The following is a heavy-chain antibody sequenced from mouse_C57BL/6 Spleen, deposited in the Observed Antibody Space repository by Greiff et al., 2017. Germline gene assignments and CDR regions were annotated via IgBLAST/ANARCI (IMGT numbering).Heavy chain of an antibody. CDR1: GYTFTSYG. CDR2: IYPRSGNT. V-gene: IGHV1-81*01. J-gene: IGHJ4*01. Sequence: VKLQESGAELARPGASVKLSCKASGYTFTSYGISWVKQRTGQGLEWIGEIYPRSGNTYYNEKFKGKATLTADKSSSTAYMELRSLTSEDSAVYFCARSLGDGSSYGYAMDYWGQGTSVTVSS. CDR3: ARSLGDGSSYGYAMDY. D-gene: IGHD1-1*01.